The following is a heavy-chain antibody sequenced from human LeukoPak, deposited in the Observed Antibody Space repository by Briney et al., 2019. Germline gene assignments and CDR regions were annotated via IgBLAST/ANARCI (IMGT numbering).Heavy chain of an antibody. CDR1: GDSISSGGYS. CDR2: IYHSGST. V-gene: IGHV4-30-2*01. CDR3: ARGLASDAFDI. J-gene: IGHJ3*02. Sequence: SETLSLTCADSGDSISSGGYSWSWIRQPPGKGLEWIGYIYHSGSTYYNPSLKSRVTISVDRSKNQFSLKLSSVIAADTAVYYCARGLASDAFDIWGQGTMVTVSS.